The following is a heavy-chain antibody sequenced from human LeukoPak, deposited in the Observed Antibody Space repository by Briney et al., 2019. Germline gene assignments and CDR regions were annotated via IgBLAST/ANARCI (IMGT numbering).Heavy chain of an antibody. CDR3: ARDRYGGNWLDP. Sequence: AASVKVSCKASGYTFTSYGISWVRQAPGQGLEWMGWISAYNGNTNYAQKLQGRVTMTTDTSTSTAYMELRSLRSGDTAVYYCARDRYGGNWLDPWGQGTLVTVSS. D-gene: IGHD4-23*01. CDR2: ISAYNGNT. CDR1: GYTFTSYG. V-gene: IGHV1-18*01. J-gene: IGHJ5*02.